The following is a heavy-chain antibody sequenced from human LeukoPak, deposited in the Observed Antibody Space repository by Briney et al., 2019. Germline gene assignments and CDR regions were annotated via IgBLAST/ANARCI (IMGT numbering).Heavy chain of an antibody. V-gene: IGHV3-11*04. CDR2: ISSSGSTI. J-gene: IGHJ4*02. CDR1: AFTFSDYY. Sequence: VGSLRLSCAASAFTFSDYYMSWIRQAPWKGLECVSYISSSGSTIYYADSVKGRFTISRDNANNSLYLQMNSLRAEDTAVYYYGSDSPYSSSWAYWGQGTLVTVSS. D-gene: IGHD6-13*01. CDR3: GSDSPYSSSWAY.